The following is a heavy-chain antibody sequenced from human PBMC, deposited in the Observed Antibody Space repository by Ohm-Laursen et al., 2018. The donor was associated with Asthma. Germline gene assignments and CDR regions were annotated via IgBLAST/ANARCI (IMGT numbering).Heavy chain of an antibody. Sequence: GTLSLTCTVSGDSISDTYTWGWVRQPPGKGLEYIGTISYSGTPYDNPSLRSRVTISVDTSKNQFSRKVSSVTAADTAVYYCLRSRTRGAFDYWGQGRLVTVSS. D-gene: IGHD1-1*01. J-gene: IGHJ4*02. CDR3: LRSRTRGAFDY. CDR2: ISYSGTP. V-gene: IGHV4-39*01. CDR1: GDSISDTYT.